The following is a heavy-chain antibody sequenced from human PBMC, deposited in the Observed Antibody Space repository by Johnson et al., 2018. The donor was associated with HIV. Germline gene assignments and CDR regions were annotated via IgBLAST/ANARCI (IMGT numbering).Heavy chain of an antibody. CDR3: AKSTWELRHLDAFDI. J-gene: IGHJ3*02. CDR2: MWYDGTKK. CDR1: GFTFSSYG. V-gene: IGHV3-30*02. D-gene: IGHD1-26*01. Sequence: QVQLVESGGGVVQPGGSLRLSCAASGFTFSSYGMHWVRQAPGKGLEWVAGMWYDGTKKNYADSVKGRFTISRDNSKNTLYLQMNSLRAEDTAVYYCAKSTWELRHLDAFDIWGQGTIVTVSS.